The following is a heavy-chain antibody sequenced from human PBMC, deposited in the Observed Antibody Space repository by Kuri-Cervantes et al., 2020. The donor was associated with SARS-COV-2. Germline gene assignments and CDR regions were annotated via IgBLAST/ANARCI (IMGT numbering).Heavy chain of an antibody. J-gene: IGHJ4*02. D-gene: IGHD6-13*01. Sequence: LSLTRAASGFTFSSYAMSWVRQAPGKGLEWVSAISGSGGSTYYADSVKGRFTISRDNSTNTLYLQMNSLRAEDTAVYYCAKSRWQQLSWLDYWGQGTLVTVSS. CDR2: ISGSGGST. V-gene: IGHV3-23*01. CDR3: AKSRWQQLSWLDY. CDR1: GFTFSSYA.